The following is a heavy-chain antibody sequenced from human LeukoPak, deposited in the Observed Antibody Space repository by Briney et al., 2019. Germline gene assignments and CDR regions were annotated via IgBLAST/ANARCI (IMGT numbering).Heavy chain of an antibody. CDR2: IKQDGSEK. Sequence: GGSLRLSCAASGFTFSNYWMSWVRQAPGKGLEWVANIKQDGSEKYYVDSVKGRFTIPRDNAKNSLYLQMNSLRAEDTAVYYCARGDGSSWVDYWGQGTLVTVSS. CDR1: GFTFSNYW. J-gene: IGHJ4*02. V-gene: IGHV3-7*01. CDR3: ARGDGSSWVDY. D-gene: IGHD6-13*01.